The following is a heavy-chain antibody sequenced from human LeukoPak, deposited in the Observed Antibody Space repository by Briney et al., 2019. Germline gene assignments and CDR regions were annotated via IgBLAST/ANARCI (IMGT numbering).Heavy chain of an antibody. CDR2: ISHDGMNA. CDR3: AKDGAQYSSGPECDP. D-gene: IGHD6-19*01. V-gene: IGHV3-23*01. Sequence: GASLRLSCAASGLHFTGTAMSWVRQAPGKGLEWVSAISHDGMNAYYADSVKGRFTISRDNSKKTVSLEVSSLTAADTGVYYCAKDGAQYSSGPECDPRGQGALVTVS. J-gene: IGHJ5*02. CDR1: GLHFTGTA.